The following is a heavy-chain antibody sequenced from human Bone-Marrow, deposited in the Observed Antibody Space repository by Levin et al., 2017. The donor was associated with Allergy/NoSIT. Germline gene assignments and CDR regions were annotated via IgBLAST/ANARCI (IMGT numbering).Heavy chain of an antibody. J-gene: IGHJ4*02. Sequence: PGGSLRLSCAASGFTFSDHYMDWVRQAPGKGLEWVGRTRNKAKSYTTEYAASVKGRFTISRDDSKNSLYLQMNSLKTEDTAVYYCARGPRDYSDSSGYYFPLDYWGQGTLVTVSS. CDR3: ARGPRDYSDSSGYYFPLDY. CDR2: TRNKAKSYTT. D-gene: IGHD3-22*01. CDR1: GFTFSDHY. V-gene: IGHV3-72*01.